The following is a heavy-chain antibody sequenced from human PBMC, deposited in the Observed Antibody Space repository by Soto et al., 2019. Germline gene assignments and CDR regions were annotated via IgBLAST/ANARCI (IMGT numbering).Heavy chain of an antibody. J-gene: IGHJ5*02. CDR2: IYSSGST. CDR1: GGSISSGGYY. CDR3: ARGGTVNANWRPNWFDP. Sequence: QVQLQESGPGLVKPSQTLSLTCTVSGGSISSGGYYWSWIRQHPGEGLEWIGYIYSSGSTYYNPSLKSRVTISVDTSKNQFSLKLSSVTAADTAVYYCARGGTVNANWRPNWFDPWGQGTLVTVSS. V-gene: IGHV4-31*03. D-gene: IGHD1-1*01.